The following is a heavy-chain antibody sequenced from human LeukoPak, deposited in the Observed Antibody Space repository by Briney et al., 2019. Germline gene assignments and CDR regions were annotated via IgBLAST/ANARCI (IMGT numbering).Heavy chain of an antibody. Sequence: GGSLRLSCAASGFTFSSYGMHWVRQAPGKGLEWVAFIRYDGSNKYYADSVKGRFTISRDNSKNTLYLQMNSLRVEDTAAYYCAKGCSSTSCYSRYYYYYMDVWGKGTTVTVSS. CDR3: AKGCSSTSCYSRYYYYYMDV. CDR1: GFTFSSYG. D-gene: IGHD2-2*01. J-gene: IGHJ6*03. V-gene: IGHV3-30*02. CDR2: IRYDGSNK.